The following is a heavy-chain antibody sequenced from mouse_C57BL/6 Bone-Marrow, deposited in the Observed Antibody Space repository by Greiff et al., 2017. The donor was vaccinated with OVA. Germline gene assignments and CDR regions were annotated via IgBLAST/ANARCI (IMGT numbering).Heavy chain of an antibody. J-gene: IGHJ1*03. D-gene: IGHD3-3*01. CDR3: ARAGRGGYFDV. CDR2: ISYDGSN. CDR1: GYSITSGYY. V-gene: IGHV3-6*01. Sequence: EVKLVESGPGLVKPSQSLSLTCSVTGYSITSGYYWNWIRQFPGNKLEWMGYISYDGSNNYNPSLKNRISITRDTSKNQFFLKLNSVTTEDTATYYCARAGRGGYFDVWGTGTTVTVSS.